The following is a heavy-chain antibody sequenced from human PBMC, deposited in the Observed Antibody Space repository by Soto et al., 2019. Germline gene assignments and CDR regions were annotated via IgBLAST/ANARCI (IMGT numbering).Heavy chain of an antibody. Sequence: EVQLVESGGGLVQPGGSLRLSCAASGSTFKTYSMNWVRQAPGKGLEWVSYISETSIAIYYRDSVKGRFTISRDNAKNTLYLQMNSLRDEDTAVYYCATLQLGREEVFDSWGQGTLVTVSS. CDR2: ISETSIAI. D-gene: IGHD1-1*01. CDR1: GSTFKTYS. V-gene: IGHV3-48*02. CDR3: ATLQLGREEVFDS. J-gene: IGHJ4*02.